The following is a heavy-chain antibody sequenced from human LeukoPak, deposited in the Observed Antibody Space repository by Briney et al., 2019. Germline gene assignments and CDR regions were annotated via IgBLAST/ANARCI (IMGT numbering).Heavy chain of an antibody. Sequence: GGSLRLSCAASGFTFDDYGMSWVRQAPGKGLEWVSGINWNGGSTGYADSVKGRFTISRDNAKNSLYLQMNSLRAEDTALYYCARGDTVAARPGRFDYWGQGTLVTVSS. V-gene: IGHV3-20*04. D-gene: IGHD6-6*01. J-gene: IGHJ4*02. CDR2: INWNGGST. CDR3: ARGDTVAARPGRFDY. CDR1: GFTFDDYG.